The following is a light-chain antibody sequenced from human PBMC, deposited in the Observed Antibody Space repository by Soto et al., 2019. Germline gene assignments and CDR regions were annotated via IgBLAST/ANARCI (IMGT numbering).Light chain of an antibody. Sequence: DIQMTQSPSTLSGSVGDRVTITCRASQSISSWLAWYQQKPGTAPKLLIYGASTLESGVPSRFSGIRSGTELTLTVSSLQPDDFATYYCQQYNDSFRYTFGQGTKVDIK. CDR1: QSISSW. J-gene: IGKJ2*01. CDR2: GAS. CDR3: QQYNDSFRYT. V-gene: IGKV1-5*03.